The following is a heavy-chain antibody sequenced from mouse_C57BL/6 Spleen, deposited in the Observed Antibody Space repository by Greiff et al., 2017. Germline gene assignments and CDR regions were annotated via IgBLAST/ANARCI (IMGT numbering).Heavy chain of an antibody. CDR1: GYTFTSYN. D-gene: IGHD1-1*01. V-gene: IGHV1-12*01. CDR3: ARSAWGTLVDFDY. Sequence: ESGAELVRPGASVKMSCKASGYTFTSYNMHWVKQTPRQGLEWIGAIYPGNGDTSYNQKFKGKATLTVDKSSSTAYMLLSSLTSEDSAVYFCARSAWGTLVDFDYWGQGTTLTVSS. CDR2: IYPGNGDT. J-gene: IGHJ2*01.